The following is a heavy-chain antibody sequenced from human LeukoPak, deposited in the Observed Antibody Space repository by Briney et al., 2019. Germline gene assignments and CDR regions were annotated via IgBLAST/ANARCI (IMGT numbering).Heavy chain of an antibody. Sequence: GGSLRLSCAASGFTFSNYAMSWVRQAPGKGLEWVSGICGSSGNTYYADSVKGRCTISRDNSKNILYVQMNSLRADNTAVYYCAKGVPGIAVAGANFDYWGQGTLVTVSS. D-gene: IGHD6-19*01. CDR1: GFTFSNYA. J-gene: IGHJ4*02. V-gene: IGHV3-23*01. CDR3: AKGVPGIAVAGANFDY. CDR2: ICGSSGNT.